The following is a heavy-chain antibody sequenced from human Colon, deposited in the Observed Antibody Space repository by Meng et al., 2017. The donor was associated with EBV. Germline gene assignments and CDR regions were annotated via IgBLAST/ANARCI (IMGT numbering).Heavy chain of an antibody. J-gene: IGHJ4*02. D-gene: IGHD2-2*01. V-gene: IGHV4-4*02. Sequence: ESGPCPVEPSGTLPLTCAVSGGSISTSDWWSWVRQPPGKGLEWIGEIYRGGGTNYNPSFKSRVTISVDTSNNHFSLKLSYVTAADTAVYYCARVRVIPAAVGFDYWGQGTLVTVSS. CDR1: GGSISTSDW. CDR2: IYRGGGT. CDR3: ARVRVIPAAVGFDY.